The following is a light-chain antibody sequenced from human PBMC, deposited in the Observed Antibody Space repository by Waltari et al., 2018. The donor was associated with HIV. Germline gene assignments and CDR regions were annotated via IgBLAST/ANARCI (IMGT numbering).Light chain of an antibody. CDR2: DDT. CDR1: NMGRTR. V-gene: IGLV3-21*04. J-gene: IGLJ3*02. CDR3: QVWDTDTDHWV. Sequence: SYVLTPPPSVSVAPGKAAGITRGGDNMGRTRVHWYQHRPGQAPILVIYDDTDRPSGIPERFSGSASWNTATLTVNSVEAGDEADYYCQVWDTDTDHWVFGGGTRLTVL.